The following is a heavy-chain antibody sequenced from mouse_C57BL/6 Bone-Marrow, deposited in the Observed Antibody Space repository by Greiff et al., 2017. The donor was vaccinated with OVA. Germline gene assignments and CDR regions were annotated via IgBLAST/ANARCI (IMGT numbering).Heavy chain of an antibody. J-gene: IGHJ3*01. CDR2: ISDGGSYT. CDR3: ARGRDYGGFAY. CDR1: GFTFSSYA. V-gene: IGHV5-4*03. D-gene: IGHD2-4*01. Sequence: EVKVVESGGGLVKPGGSLKLSCAASGFTFSSYAMSWVRQTPEKRLEWVATISDGGSYTYYPDNVKGRFTISRDNAKNNLYLQMSHLKSEDTAMYYCARGRDYGGFAYWGQGTLVTVSA.